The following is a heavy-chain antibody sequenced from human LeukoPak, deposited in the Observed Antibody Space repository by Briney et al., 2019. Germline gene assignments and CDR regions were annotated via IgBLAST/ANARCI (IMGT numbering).Heavy chain of an antibody. J-gene: IGHJ6*04. CDR3: ASHSPNTVTTVVDV. D-gene: IGHD4-11*01. CDR1: GGSISSSSYY. CDR2: IHTSGYT. Sequence: PSETLSLTCTVSGGSISSSSYYWGWIRQPPGKGLEWIGRIHTSGYTKDNPSLKSRVTISVDTSKNQFSLKLSSVTAADTAVYYCASHSPNTVTTVVDVWGKGTTVTVSS. V-gene: IGHV4-39*01.